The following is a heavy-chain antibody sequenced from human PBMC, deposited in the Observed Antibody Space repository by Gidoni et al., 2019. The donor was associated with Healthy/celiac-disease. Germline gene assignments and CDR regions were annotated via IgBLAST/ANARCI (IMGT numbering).Heavy chain of an antibody. Sequence: EVQLVESGGVVVQPGGSLRLSCAASGFTFDDYTMPWVRQAPGKGLEWVSLISWDGGSTYYADSVKGRFTISRDNSKNSLYLQMNSLRTEDTALYYCAKATYCGGDCYSHFDYWGQGTLVTVSS. CDR1: GFTFDDYT. J-gene: IGHJ4*02. CDR3: AKATYCGGDCYSHFDY. D-gene: IGHD2-21*01. V-gene: IGHV3-43*01. CDR2: ISWDGGST.